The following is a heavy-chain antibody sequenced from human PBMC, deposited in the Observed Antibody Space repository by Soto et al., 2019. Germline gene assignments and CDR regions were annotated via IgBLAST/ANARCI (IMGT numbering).Heavy chain of an antibody. CDR2: IYYSGST. Sequence: SETLSLTCTVSGGSISSYYWSWIRQPPGRGLEWIGYIYYSGSTNYNPSLKSRVTISVDTSKNQFSLKLSSVTAADTAVYYCASNLATYGTAAGYYYMDVWGKGTTVTVSS. CDR1: GGSISSYY. V-gene: IGHV4-59*01. D-gene: IGHD6-13*01. J-gene: IGHJ6*03. CDR3: ASNLATYGTAAGYYYMDV.